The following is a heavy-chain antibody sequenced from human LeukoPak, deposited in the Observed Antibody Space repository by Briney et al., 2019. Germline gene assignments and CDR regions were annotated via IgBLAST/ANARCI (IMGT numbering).Heavy chain of an antibody. J-gene: IGHJ3*02. CDR2: IYYSGST. V-gene: IGHV4-59*01. CDR1: GGSISRYY. D-gene: IGHD1-7*01. CDR3: ARGPVGGTTYNDGDAFDI. Sequence: SETLSLTCTVSGGSISRYYWSWIRQPPGKGLEWIGYIYYSGSTNYNPSLKSRVTISVDTSKNQFSLKLSSVTAAHTAVYYCARGPVGGTTYNDGDAFDIWGQGTMVTVSS.